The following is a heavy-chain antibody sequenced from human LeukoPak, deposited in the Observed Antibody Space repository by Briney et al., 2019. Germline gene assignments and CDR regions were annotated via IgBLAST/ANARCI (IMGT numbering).Heavy chain of an antibody. CDR3: ARDPRYDFWSGYFPT. Sequence: ASVKVSCXASGYTFTGYYMHWVRQAPGQGLEWMEWINPNSGGTNYAQKFQGRVTVTRDTSISTAYMELSRLRSDDTAVYYCARDPRYDFWSGYFPTWGQGTLVTVSS. J-gene: IGHJ5*02. CDR2: INPNSGGT. D-gene: IGHD3-3*01. V-gene: IGHV1-2*02. CDR1: GYTFTGYY.